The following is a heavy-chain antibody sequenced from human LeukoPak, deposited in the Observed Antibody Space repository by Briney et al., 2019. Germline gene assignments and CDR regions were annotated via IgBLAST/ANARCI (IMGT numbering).Heavy chain of an antibody. J-gene: IGHJ5*02. V-gene: IGHV4-34*01. D-gene: IGHD6-13*01. CDR3: ARARGDSSSWSWFDP. Sequence: SETRSLTCAVYGGSFSGYYWSWIRQPPGKGLEWIGEINHSGSTNYNPSLKSRVTISVDTSKNQFSLKLSSVTAADTAVYYCARARGDSSSWSWFDPWGQGTLVTVSS. CDR2: INHSGST. CDR1: GGSFSGYY.